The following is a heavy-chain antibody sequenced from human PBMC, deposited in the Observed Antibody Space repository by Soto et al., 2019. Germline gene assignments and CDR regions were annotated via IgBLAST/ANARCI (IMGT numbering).Heavy chain of an antibody. J-gene: IGHJ5*02. CDR2: ISGSGGST. CDR3: AKGGAARRPWFER. D-gene: IGHD6-6*01. Sequence: RRLSCTASGFTFSSYAMSWVRQAPWKGLEWVSAISGSGGSTYYADSVKGRFTISRENSKNTLYLQMNSLRAEDTAVYYCAKGGAARRPWFERWGQGTLVTVS. CDR1: GFTFSSYA. V-gene: IGHV3-23*01.